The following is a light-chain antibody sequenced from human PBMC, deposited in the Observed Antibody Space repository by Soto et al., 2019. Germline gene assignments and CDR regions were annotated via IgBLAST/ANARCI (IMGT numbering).Light chain of an antibody. CDR3: MQALQTPQLT. CDR1: QSLLHSNGHNY. V-gene: IGKV2-28*01. Sequence: DIVMIQSPASLSVTPGESASISCRSTQSLLHSNGHNYLDWYLQQPGQSPQLLIFLGSNRASGVTDRFNGSGSGTDFTLKISRVEAGDVGVYYCMQALQTPQLTFGGGTKVEIK. CDR2: LGS. J-gene: IGKJ4*01.